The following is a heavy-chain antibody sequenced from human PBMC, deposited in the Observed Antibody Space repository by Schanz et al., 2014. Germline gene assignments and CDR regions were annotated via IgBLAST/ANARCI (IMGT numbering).Heavy chain of an antibody. V-gene: IGHV3-30*04. CDR2: ISYDESLK. Sequence: QVQLVQSGGGVVQPGRTLRLSCAASGVTLRTYAIHWVRQAPGKGLEWVAVISYDESLKFYADSVKGRFIISKDNSKNTVYLQMNNLRTEDTAVYYCARSMIIVDKAFDYWGQGTLVTVSS. J-gene: IGHJ4*02. CDR3: ARSMIIVDKAFDY. D-gene: IGHD3-22*01. CDR1: GVTLRTYA.